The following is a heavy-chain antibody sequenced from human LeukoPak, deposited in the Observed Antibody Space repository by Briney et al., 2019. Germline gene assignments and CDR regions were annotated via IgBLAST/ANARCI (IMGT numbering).Heavy chain of an antibody. Sequence: PSETLSLTCAVYGGSFSGYYWSWIRQPPGKGLEWIGEINHSGSTNYNPSLKSRVTISVDTSKNQFSLELSSVTAADTAVYYCARVRPNYYYYMDVWGKGTTVTVSS. V-gene: IGHV4-34*01. CDR1: GGSFSGYY. CDR3: ARVRPNYYYYMDV. J-gene: IGHJ6*03. CDR2: INHSGST.